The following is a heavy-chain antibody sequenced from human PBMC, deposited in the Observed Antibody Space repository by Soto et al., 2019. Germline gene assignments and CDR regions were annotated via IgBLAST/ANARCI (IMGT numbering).Heavy chain of an antibody. V-gene: IGHV4-4*02. CDR3: ARVAGVIAAAGTRAFDI. J-gene: IGHJ3*02. CDR1: GGSISSSNW. CDR2: IYHSGST. Sequence: QVQLQESGPGLVKPSGTLSLTCAVSGGSISSSNWWSWVRQPPGKGLEWIGEIYHSGSTNYNPSLKSRVPISVDKSKNQFSLKLSSVTAADTAVYYCARVAGVIAAAGTRAFDIWGQGTMVTVSS. D-gene: IGHD6-13*01.